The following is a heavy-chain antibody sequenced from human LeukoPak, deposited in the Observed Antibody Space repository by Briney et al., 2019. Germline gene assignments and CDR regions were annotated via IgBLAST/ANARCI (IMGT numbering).Heavy chain of an antibody. CDR1: GFTFSSYS. D-gene: IGHD6-19*01. V-gene: IGHV3-15*01. Sequence: GGSLRLSCAASGFTFSSYSMSWVRQAPGKGLEWVGRIKSKTDGGTTDYAAPVKGRFTISRDDSKNTLYLQMNSLKTEDTAVYYCTTDPGSYSSGLDYWGQGTLVTVSS. J-gene: IGHJ4*02. CDR2: IKSKTDGGTT. CDR3: TTDPGSYSSGLDY.